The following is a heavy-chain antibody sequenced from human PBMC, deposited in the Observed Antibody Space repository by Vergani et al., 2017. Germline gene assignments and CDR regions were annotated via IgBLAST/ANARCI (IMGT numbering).Heavy chain of an antibody. CDR2: VGPEDGET. Sequence: EVQLVQSGAEVKKPGATMKISCKVSGYTFTDHYMHWVKQAPGKGLEWMGLVGPEDGETIYAEKFKGRVTIAADTSTDTTHLELSSLRSEDTAAYYCATPQAVTTGGMEVWGQGTTVIVSS. V-gene: IGHV1-69-2*01. CDR3: ATPQAVTTGGMEV. D-gene: IGHD4-17*01. J-gene: IGHJ6*02. CDR1: GYTFTDHY.